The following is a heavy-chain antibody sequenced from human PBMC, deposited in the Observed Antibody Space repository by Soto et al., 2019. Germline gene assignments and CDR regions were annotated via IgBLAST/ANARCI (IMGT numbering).Heavy chain of an antibody. CDR1: GFTFSSYA. D-gene: IGHD3-3*01. CDR3: AKPLYYDFWSGYYR. J-gene: IGHJ4*02. Sequence: PGGSLRLSCAASGFTFSSYAMSWVRQAPGKGLEWVSAISGSGGSTYYADSVKGRFTISRDNSKNTLYLQMNSLRAEDTAVYYCAKPLYYDFWSGYYRWGQGTLVTVSS. V-gene: IGHV3-23*01. CDR2: ISGSGGST.